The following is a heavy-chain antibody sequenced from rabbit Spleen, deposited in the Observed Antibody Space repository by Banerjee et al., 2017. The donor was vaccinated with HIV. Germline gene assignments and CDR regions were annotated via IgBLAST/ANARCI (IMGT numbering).Heavy chain of an antibody. CDR2: IWGGRSGYT. V-gene: IGHV1S45*01. J-gene: IGHJ3*01. Sequence: EQLEESGGDLVKPEGSLTLTCKASGFSFSGDYWTSWVRQAPGKGLEWVACIWGGRSGYTAYASWAKGRFTISKTSSTTMTLQMTSLTAADTATYFCARGANDDGAGYDLWGQGTLVTVS. CDR1: GFSFSGDYW. CDR3: ARGANDDGAGYDL. D-gene: IGHD6-1*01.